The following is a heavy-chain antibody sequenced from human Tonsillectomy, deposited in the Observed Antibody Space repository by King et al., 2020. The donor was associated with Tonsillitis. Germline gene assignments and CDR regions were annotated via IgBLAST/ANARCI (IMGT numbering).Heavy chain of an antibody. V-gene: IGHV3-7*01. Sequence: VQLVESGGGLVQPGGSLRLSCAASGFTFSSYWMTWVRQAPGKGLEWVANIKQDGGEKHYVDSVKGRFTISRDNAKNSLYLQMNSLRAEDTAVYYCARVPRGYSGYDPAFDYWGQGTLVNVSS. CDR1: GFTFSSYW. J-gene: IGHJ4*02. CDR2: IKQDGGEK. D-gene: IGHD5-12*01. CDR3: ARVPRGYSGYDPAFDY.